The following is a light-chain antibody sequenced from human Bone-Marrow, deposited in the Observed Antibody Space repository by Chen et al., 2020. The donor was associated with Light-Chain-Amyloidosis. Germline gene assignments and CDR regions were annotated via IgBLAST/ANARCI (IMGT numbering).Light chain of an antibody. CDR2: EDD. CDR3: QSYQGSSQGV. J-gene: IGLJ3*02. CDR1: SGSIATNY. Sequence: NFMLTQPHSLSESPGKTVIISCTPSSGSIATNYVHWYQQRPGSSPTTVIYEDDQRPSGVPDRFSGSIDRSSNSASLTISGLKTEDEADYYCQSYQGSSQGVFGGGTKLTVL. V-gene: IGLV6-57*01.